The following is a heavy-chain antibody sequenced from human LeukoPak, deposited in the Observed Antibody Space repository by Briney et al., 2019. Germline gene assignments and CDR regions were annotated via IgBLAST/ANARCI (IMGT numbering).Heavy chain of an antibody. CDR1: GGTFSSYA. V-gene: IGHV1-69*05. D-gene: IGHD1-26*01. CDR3: AADHYSGSYFGVPVTQYYFDY. J-gene: IGHJ4*02. Sequence: ASVKVSCKASGGTFSSYAISWVRQAPGQGLEWMGGIIPIFGTANYAQKFQGRVTITRDMSTSTAYMELSSLRSEDTAVYYCAADHYSGSYFGVPVTQYYFDYWGQGTLVTVSS. CDR2: IIPIFGTA.